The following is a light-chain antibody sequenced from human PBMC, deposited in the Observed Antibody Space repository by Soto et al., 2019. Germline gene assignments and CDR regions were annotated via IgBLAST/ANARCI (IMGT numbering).Light chain of an antibody. CDR3: GACDDTGTGRWV. Sequence: QSGLTQPPSASGTPGQIITISCSGSRSNIGNNIVTWYQQFPGAAPKVVIYRTEQRPSGVPDRFSGSKSGTSASLAISGLQTGDEVDYYCGACDDTGTGRWVFGGGTKVTVL. CDR2: RTE. CDR1: RSNIGNNI. V-gene: IGLV1-44*01. J-gene: IGLJ3*02.